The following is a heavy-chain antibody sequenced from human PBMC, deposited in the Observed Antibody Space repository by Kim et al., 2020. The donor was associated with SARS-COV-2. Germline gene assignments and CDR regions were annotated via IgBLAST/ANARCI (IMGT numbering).Heavy chain of an antibody. V-gene: IGHV4-31*03. J-gene: IGHJ4*02. CDR1: GGAISSGGYY. CDR3: ARGRDIVATFFHDY. CDR2: IYYSGST. Sequence: SETLSLTCTVSGGAISSGGYYWSWIRQHPGKGLEWIGYIYYSGSTYYNPSLKSRVTISVDTSKNQFSLKLSSVTAADTAVYYCARGRDIVATFFHDYWGQGTLVTVSS. D-gene: IGHD5-12*01.